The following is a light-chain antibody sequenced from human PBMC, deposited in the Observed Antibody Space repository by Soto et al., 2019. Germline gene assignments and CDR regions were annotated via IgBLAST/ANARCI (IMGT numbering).Light chain of an antibody. V-gene: IGKV1-27*01. J-gene: IGKJ1*01. CDR1: QGISKY. CDR3: QKYSSAPRT. Sequence: DIQMTQSPSSLSASVGDRVTITCRASQGISKYLAWYQQKPGKVPKLLIYAASTLQSGVPSRFSGGGSGTDFTLTISSLQPEDVATYYCQKYSSAPRTFGQGTKIEIK. CDR2: AAS.